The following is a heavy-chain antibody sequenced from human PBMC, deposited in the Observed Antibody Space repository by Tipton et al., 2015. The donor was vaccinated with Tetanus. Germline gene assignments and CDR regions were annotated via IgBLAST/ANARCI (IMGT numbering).Heavy chain of an antibody. CDR3: ARTQGSALIDY. Sequence: TLSLTCTVSGGSISNYYWSWIRQPPGKRLEWIGYIYYTGKTDYNPSLKSRVTISLATSKNQFSLKLSSVTAADTAVYYCARTQGSALIDYWGQGTPVTVSS. CDR2: IYYTGKT. CDR1: GGSISNYY. V-gene: IGHV4-59*01. D-gene: IGHD2-8*01. J-gene: IGHJ4*02.